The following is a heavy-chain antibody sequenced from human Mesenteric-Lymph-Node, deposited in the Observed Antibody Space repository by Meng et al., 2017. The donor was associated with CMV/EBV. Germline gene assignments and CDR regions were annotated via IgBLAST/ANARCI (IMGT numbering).Heavy chain of an antibody. V-gene: IGHV3-74*01. D-gene: IGHD1-26*01. J-gene: IGHJ4*02. Sequence: GESLKISCAASGFTFSSYSMNWVRQAPGKGLVWVSRINSDGSSTTYADSVKGRFTISRDNAKNTLYLQMNSLRAEDTAVYYCARVGAEGYWGQGTLVTVSS. CDR1: GFTFSSYS. CDR3: ARVGAEGY. CDR2: INSDGSST.